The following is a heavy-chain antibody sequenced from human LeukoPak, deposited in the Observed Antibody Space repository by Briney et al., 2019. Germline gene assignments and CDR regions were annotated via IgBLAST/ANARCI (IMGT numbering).Heavy chain of an antibody. Sequence: PGGSLRLSCVASGFTFSDYWMSWVRQAPGKGLEGVANIKEDGSENYYVDSVRGRFTISRDNAKNSLYLQMNSLRAEDTAMYYCARAYAGGIFDSWGQGTLVTVSS. CDR3: ARAYAGGIFDS. V-gene: IGHV3-7*04. J-gene: IGHJ4*02. CDR1: GFTFSDYW. D-gene: IGHD3-16*01. CDR2: IKEDGSEN.